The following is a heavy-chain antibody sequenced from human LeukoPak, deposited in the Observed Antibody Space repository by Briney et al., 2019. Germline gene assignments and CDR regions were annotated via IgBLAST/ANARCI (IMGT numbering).Heavy chain of an antibody. Sequence: PSETLSLTCAVYGGSFSGYYWSWIRQPPGKGLEWIGEINHSGSTNYNPSLKSRVTISVDTSKNQFSLKLSSVTAADTAFYYCASQGHHGKIVGTTLSYFYMDVWGQGTLVTVSS. V-gene: IGHV4-34*01. CDR3: ASQGHHGKIVGTTLSYFYMDV. CDR1: GGSFSGYY. D-gene: IGHD1-26*01. J-gene: IGHJ4*02. CDR2: INHSGST.